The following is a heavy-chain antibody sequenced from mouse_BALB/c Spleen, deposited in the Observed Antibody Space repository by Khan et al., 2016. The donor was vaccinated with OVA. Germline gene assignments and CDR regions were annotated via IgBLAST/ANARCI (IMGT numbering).Heavy chain of an antibody. V-gene: IGHV1S132*01. Sequence: QVQLQQSGAELVKPGASVKLSCKTSGYTFTSYWIQWVKQRPGQGLGWIGEIFPGTGTTYYNENFKGKATLTIDTSSTTAYMQLSSLTSEDPAVYFCARGYFGNYEFAYWGQGTLVTVSA. D-gene: IGHD2-1*01. CDR2: IFPGTGTT. J-gene: IGHJ3*01. CDR1: GYTFTSYW. CDR3: ARGYFGNYEFAY.